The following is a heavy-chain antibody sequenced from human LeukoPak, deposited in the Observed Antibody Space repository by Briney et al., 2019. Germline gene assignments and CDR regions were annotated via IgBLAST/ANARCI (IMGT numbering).Heavy chain of an antibody. D-gene: IGHD6-19*01. J-gene: IGHJ4*02. Sequence: ASVKVSCKASGYTFNSCDIHWVGQATGQRLEWLGWMNPNSGNTGYGQNFQDRITMTRDISIGTAYMELTNLTSEDTAIYYFTRGSSGRRDSWGQGTLVTVST. CDR1: GYTFNSCD. V-gene: IGHV1-8*01. CDR3: TRGSSGRRDS. CDR2: MNPNSGNT.